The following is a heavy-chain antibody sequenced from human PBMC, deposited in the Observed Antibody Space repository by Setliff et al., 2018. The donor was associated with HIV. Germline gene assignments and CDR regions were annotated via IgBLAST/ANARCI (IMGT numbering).Heavy chain of an antibody. CDR2: IYTSGST. J-gene: IGHJ4*02. Sequence: SETLSLTCTVSGGSISGYYWSWIRQPPGKGLEWIGYIYTSGSTNYNPSLKSRVTISVDTSKNQFSLKLSSVTAADTAAYYCARRIGAGNFDYWGQGTLVTVSS. V-gene: IGHV4-4*09. CDR3: ARRIGAGNFDY. CDR1: GGSISGYY. D-gene: IGHD3-16*01.